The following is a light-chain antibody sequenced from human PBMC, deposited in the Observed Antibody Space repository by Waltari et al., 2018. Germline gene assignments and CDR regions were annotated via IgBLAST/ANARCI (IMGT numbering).Light chain of an antibody. CDR1: SSNIGSNT. CDR3: AAWDDSLNGLWV. J-gene: IGLJ3*02. CDR2: SNN. Sequence: QSVLTQPPSASGTPGQRVTISCSGSSSNIGSNTVNWYQQLPGTAPKLLIYSNNQRPSGGPDRFSGSKSGTSASLASSGLQSEDEADYYCAAWDDSLNGLWVFGGGTKLTVL. V-gene: IGLV1-44*01.